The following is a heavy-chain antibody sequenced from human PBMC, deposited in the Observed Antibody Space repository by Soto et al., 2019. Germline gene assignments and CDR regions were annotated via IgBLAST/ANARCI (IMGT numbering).Heavy chain of an antibody. CDR2: VNHRGAS. V-gene: IGHV4-34*01. Sequence: EALSLTGAVYGGSLSDYYWNWLRQPPGKGLEWIGEVNHRGASSYNPSLKSRVDISVDTAMTQFSLKLRSVTAADTAVYCCARYQWNPGAFDPWGPGTQVTVSS. CDR1: GGSLSDYY. CDR3: ARYQWNPGAFDP. J-gene: IGHJ5*02. D-gene: IGHD1-20*01.